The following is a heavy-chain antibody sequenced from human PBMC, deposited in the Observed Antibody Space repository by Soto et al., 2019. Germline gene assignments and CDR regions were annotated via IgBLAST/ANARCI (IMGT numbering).Heavy chain of an antibody. D-gene: IGHD2-15*01. CDR3: ARETRLGYCSGGSCYVDY. CDR2: IIPILGIA. J-gene: IGHJ4*02. CDR1: GGTFSSYT. V-gene: IGHV1-69*08. Sequence: QVQLVQSGAEVKKPGSSVKVSCKASGGTFSSYTISWVRQAPGQGLEWMGRIIPILGIANYAQKFQGRVTITADKSTSTAYMELSSLRSEDTAVYYCARETRLGYCSGGSCYVDYWGQGTLVTVSS.